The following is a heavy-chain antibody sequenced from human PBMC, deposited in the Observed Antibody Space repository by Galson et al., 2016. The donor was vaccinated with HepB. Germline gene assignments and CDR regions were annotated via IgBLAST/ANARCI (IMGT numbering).Heavy chain of an antibody. CDR2: ISYSGST. Sequence: TLSLTCTVSNGSISGGIYYWSWIRQDTGKGLEWIGYISYSGSTYYNPSLKSRVLISIDTSKNHFSLKLSSVTAADTAVYYCARAPFSLYASGSYYRDHYYLDVWGKGTTVTVSS. D-gene: IGHD3-10*01. CDR1: NGSISGGIYY. V-gene: IGHV4-31*03. J-gene: IGHJ6*03. CDR3: ARAPFSLYASGSYYRDHYYLDV.